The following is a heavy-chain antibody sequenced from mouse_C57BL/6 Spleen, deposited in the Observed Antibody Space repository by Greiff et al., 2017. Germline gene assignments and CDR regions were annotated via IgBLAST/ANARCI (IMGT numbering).Heavy chain of an antibody. V-gene: IGHV1-80*01. CDR1: GYAFSSYW. CDR3: ARSPPTRAMDY. CDR2: IYPGDGDT. Sequence: QVQLQQSGAELVKPGASVKISCKASGYAFSSYWINWVKQRPGKGLEWIGQIYPGDGDTNYNGKFKGKATLTADKSSSTAYMQLSSLTSEDSAVYFCARSPPTRAMDYWGQGTSVTVSS. J-gene: IGHJ4*01.